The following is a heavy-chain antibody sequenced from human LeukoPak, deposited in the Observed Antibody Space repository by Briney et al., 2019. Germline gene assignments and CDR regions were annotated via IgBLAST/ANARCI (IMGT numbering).Heavy chain of an antibody. CDR1: GYTFTGYY. Sequence: ASVKVSCKASGYTFTGYYMHWVRQAPGQGLEWMGWINPNSGGTNYAQKFQGRVAMTRDTSISTAYMELSRLRSDDTAVYYCARPYYYDSSGYSPSFDPWGQGTLVTVSS. J-gene: IGHJ5*02. CDR3: ARPYYYDSSGYSPSFDP. V-gene: IGHV1-2*02. CDR2: INPNSGGT. D-gene: IGHD3-22*01.